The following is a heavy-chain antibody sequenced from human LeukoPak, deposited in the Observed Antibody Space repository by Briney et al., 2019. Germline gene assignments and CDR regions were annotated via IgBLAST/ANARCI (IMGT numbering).Heavy chain of an antibody. J-gene: IGHJ4*02. D-gene: IGHD2-15*01. CDR3: ARDLGGWYFDY. CDR2: ISGSGGST. Sequence: GGSLRLSCAASGSTFSSYAMSWVRQAPGKGLEWVSAISGSGGSTYYADSVKGRFTISRDNSKDTLYLQMNSLRAEDTAVYYCARDLGGWYFDYWGQGTLVTVSS. V-gene: IGHV3-23*01. CDR1: GSTFSSYA.